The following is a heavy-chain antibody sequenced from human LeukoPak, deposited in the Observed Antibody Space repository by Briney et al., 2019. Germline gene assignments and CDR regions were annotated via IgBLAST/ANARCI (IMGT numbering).Heavy chain of an antibody. D-gene: IGHD2-15*01. Sequence: SETLSLTCTVSGGSISSSGYYWGWIRQPPGKGLEWIGSIFYTGSTYYNPSLKSRVTISVDTSKNQFSLKLNSVTAAGTAVYYCARHCSGGTCYSDFDYWGQGTLVTVSS. CDR2: IFYTGST. J-gene: IGHJ4*02. CDR3: ARHCSGGTCYSDFDY. CDR1: GGSISSSGYY. V-gene: IGHV4-39*01.